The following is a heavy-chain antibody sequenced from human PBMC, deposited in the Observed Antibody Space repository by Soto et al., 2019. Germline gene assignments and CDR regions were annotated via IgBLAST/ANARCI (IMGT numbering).Heavy chain of an antibody. CDR1: GGSISSGGYS. Sequence: SETLSLTCAVSGGSISSGGYSWSWTRQPPGKGLEWIGYIYHSGSTYYNPSLKSRVTISVDRSKNQFSLKLSSVTAADTAVYYCARTYGSGSYSYFDYWGQGTLVTVSS. CDR3: ARTYGSGSYSYFDY. CDR2: IYHSGST. V-gene: IGHV4-30-2*01. J-gene: IGHJ4*02. D-gene: IGHD3-10*01.